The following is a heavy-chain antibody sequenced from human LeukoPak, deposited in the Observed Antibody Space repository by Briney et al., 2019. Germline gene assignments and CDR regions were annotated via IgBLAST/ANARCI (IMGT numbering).Heavy chain of an antibody. J-gene: IGHJ6*02. Sequence: SETLSLTCTVSGGSISSSSYYWGWIRQPPGKGLEWIGSIYYSGCTNYNPSLKSRVTISVDTSKNQFSLKLSSVTAADTAVYYCARANSNRYYYYYGMDVWGQGTTVTVSS. CDR2: IYYSGCT. D-gene: IGHD1-1*01. CDR3: ARANSNRYYYYYGMDV. CDR1: GGSISSSSYY. V-gene: IGHV4-39*07.